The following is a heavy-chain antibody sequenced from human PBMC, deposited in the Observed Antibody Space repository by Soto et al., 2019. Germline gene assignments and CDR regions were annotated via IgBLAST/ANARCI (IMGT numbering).Heavy chain of an antibody. CDR1: GFSLSTRGVG. J-gene: IGHJ4*02. V-gene: IGHV2-5*02. CDR3: AHSSYYYDSTGYALWFDY. Sequence: QITLKESGPTLVKPTQTLTLTCSFSGFSLSTRGVGVGWIRQSPGKALEWLALLYWDDDKRYSPSLKSSLTISKXXSKNQVVLTMTNMDPVDTATYYCAHSSYYYDSTGYALWFDYWGQGTLVTVSS. D-gene: IGHD3-22*01. CDR2: LYWDDDK.